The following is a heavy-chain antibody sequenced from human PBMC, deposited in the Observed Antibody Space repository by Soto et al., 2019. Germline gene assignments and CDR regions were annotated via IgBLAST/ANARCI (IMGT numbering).Heavy chain of an antibody. CDR2: IIPILGIA. D-gene: IGHD1-7*01. CDR3: ARSRITGTFNWFDP. V-gene: IGHV1-69*02. Sequence: SVKVSCKAPGGTFSSYTISWVRQAPGQGLEWMGRIIPILGIANYAQKFQGRVTITADKSTSTAYMELSSVTAADTAVYYCARSRITGTFNWFDPWGQGTLVTVSS. J-gene: IGHJ5*02. CDR1: GGTFSSYT.